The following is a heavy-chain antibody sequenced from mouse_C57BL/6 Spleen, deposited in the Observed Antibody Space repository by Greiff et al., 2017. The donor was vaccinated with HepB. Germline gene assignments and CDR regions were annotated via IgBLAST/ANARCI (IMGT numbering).Heavy chain of an antibody. Sequence: QVQLQQSGPELVKPGASVKISCKASGYSFTSYYIHWVKQRPGQGLEWIGWIYPGSGNNKYNEKFKGKATLTADTSSSTAYMQLSSLTSEDSAVYYCARDYGSSYFDYWGQGTTLTVSS. J-gene: IGHJ2*01. D-gene: IGHD1-1*01. CDR2: IYPGSGNN. V-gene: IGHV1-66*01. CDR3: ARDYGSSYFDY. CDR1: GYSFTSYY.